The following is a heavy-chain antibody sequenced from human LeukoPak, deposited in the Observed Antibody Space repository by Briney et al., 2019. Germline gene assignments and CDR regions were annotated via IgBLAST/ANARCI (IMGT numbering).Heavy chain of an antibody. D-gene: IGHD3-10*01. V-gene: IGHV3-23*01. CDR1: GFTFSSYA. J-gene: IGHJ4*02. CDR2: ISGSGATT. Sequence: GGSLRLSCAASGFTFSSYAMSRVRQAPGKGLEWVSAISGSGATTYYADSVKGRFTISRDKSNNTLYLQMNSLRAEDTAVYYCAKDYAYYYGSGIGGFEYWGQGTLVTVSS. CDR3: AKDYAYYYGSGIGGFEY.